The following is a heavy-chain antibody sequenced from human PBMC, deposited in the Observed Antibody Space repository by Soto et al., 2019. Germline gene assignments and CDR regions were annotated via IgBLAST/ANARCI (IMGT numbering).Heavy chain of an antibody. CDR1: GFSMNSGCLY. Sequence: TLSLSCTVSGFSMNSGCLYWNWLRQPQGRGLECIWCIYYSGTAYYNPSLKSRFTTSMDTSNNQVSLIMNSLKAADTAVYYCVRATYFFADSRSCGYFDLWGRGTLVTVSS. CDR3: VRATYFFADSRSCGYFDL. CDR2: IYYSGTA. D-gene: IGHD6-6*01. V-gene: IGHV4-30-4*01. J-gene: IGHJ2*01.